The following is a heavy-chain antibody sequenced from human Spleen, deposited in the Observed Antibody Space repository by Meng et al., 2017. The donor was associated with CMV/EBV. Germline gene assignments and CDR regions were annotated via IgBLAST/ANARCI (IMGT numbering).Heavy chain of an antibody. Sequence: TCAVSCGSLSSSNWWSWVRQPPGKGLEWIGEIYHSGSTNYNPSLKSRVTISVDKSKNQFSLKLSSVTAADTAVYYCARLPERSSLGYWGQGTLVTVSS. CDR1: CGSLSSSNW. J-gene: IGHJ4*02. V-gene: IGHV4-4*02. D-gene: IGHD6-13*01. CDR3: ARLPERSSLGY. CDR2: IYHSGST.